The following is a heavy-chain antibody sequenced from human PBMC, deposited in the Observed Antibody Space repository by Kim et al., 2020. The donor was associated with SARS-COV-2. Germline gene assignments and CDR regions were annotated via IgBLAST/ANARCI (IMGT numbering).Heavy chain of an antibody. CDR3: ARGTGYCGGDCYNPQSYYYNYGMDV. D-gene: IGHD2-21*02. CDR1: GGSISSGSYY. CDR2: IYTSGST. J-gene: IGHJ6*02. V-gene: IGHV4-61*02. Sequence: SETLSLTCTVSGGSISSGSYYWSWIRQPAGKGLEWIGRIYTSGSTNYNPSLKSRVTISVDTSKNQFSLKLSSVTAADTAVYYCARGTGYCGGDCYNPQSYYYNYGMDVWGQGTTVTVSS.